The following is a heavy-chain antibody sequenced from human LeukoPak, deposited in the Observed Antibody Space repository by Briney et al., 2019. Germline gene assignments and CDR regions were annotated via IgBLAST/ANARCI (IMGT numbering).Heavy chain of an antibody. Sequence: PGGSLRLSCAASGVTFSSSWMSWVRQAPGKGLEWVAAINGTGSTTYHADSVKGRFTISRDNSKNTLYLQMNSLRSEDTATYYCCDGMDVWGQGTTVAVSS. CDR1: GVTFSSSW. CDR2: INGTGSTT. V-gene: IGHV3-23*01. CDR3: CDGMDV. J-gene: IGHJ6*02.